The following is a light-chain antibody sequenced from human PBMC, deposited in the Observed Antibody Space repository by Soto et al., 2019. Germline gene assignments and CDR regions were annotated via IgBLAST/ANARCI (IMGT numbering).Light chain of an antibody. CDR3: QQRSSWPRLT. Sequence: EIVLTQSPGTLSLSPGERATLSCRASQSVTSNYLAWYQQRPGQAPRLLIYDASNRATDIPARFTGSGSGTDFTLTISSLEPEDFAVYYCQQRSSWPRLTFGGGTKVEIK. CDR2: DAS. V-gene: IGKV3-11*01. CDR1: QSVTSNY. J-gene: IGKJ4*01.